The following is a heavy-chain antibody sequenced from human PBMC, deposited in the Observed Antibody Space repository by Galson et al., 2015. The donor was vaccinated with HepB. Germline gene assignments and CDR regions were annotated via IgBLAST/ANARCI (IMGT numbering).Heavy chain of an antibody. CDR3: ARDLAHYGGNPSGYYGMDV. V-gene: IGHV1-69*13. J-gene: IGHJ6*02. D-gene: IGHD4-23*01. Sequence: SVKVSCKASGGTFSSYAISWVRQAPGQGLEWMGGIIPIFGTANYAQKFQGRVTITADESTSTAYMELSSLRSEDTAVYYCARDLAHYGGNPSGYYGMDVWGQGTTVTVSS. CDR1: GGTFSSYA. CDR2: IIPIFGTA.